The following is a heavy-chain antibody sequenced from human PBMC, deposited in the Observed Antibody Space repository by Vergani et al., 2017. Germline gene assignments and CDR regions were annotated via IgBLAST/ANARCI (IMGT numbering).Heavy chain of an antibody. J-gene: IGHJ4*02. D-gene: IGHD6-13*01. V-gene: IGHV4-39*07. CDR3: ARYFGGRAAGRVSPRRPIDY. Sequence: QLQLQESGPGLVKPSETLSLTCTVSGGSISSSSYYWGWIRQPPGKGLEWIGSIYYSGSTYYNPSLKSRVTISVDTSKNQFSLKLSSLTAADTAVYYCARYFGGRAAGRVSPRRPIDYWGQGTLVTVSS. CDR2: IYYSGST. CDR1: GGSISSSSYY.